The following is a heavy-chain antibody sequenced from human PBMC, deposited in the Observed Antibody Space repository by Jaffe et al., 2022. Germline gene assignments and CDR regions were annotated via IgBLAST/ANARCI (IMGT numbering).Heavy chain of an antibody. V-gene: IGHV3-30*02. CDR2: IRYDGSNK. D-gene: IGHD3-16*01. CDR3: AKDSYDYVWGPKPFDY. CDR1: GFTFSSYG. J-gene: IGHJ4*02. Sequence: QVQLVESGGGVVQPGGSLRLSCAASGFTFSSYGMHWVRQAPGKGLEWVAFIRYDGSNKYYADSVKGRFTISRDNSKNTLYLQMNSLRAEDTAVYYCAKDSYDYVWGPKPFDYWGQGTLVTVSS.